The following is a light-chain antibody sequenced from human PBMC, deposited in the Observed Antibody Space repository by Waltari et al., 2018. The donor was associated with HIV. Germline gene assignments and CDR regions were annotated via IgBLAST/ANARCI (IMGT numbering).Light chain of an antibody. V-gene: IGKV1-39*01. Sequence: IQMTPSPSALSASVGDTVTITCRASQQINRYLNWYQKKMGEAPRLLVYGASSLQSGVPARFRGSGSGSEYKLTISNLHAEDFASYVCQQSYGAPFTFGPGSTV. J-gene: IGKJ3*01. CDR3: QQSYGAPFT. CDR1: QQINRY. CDR2: GAS.